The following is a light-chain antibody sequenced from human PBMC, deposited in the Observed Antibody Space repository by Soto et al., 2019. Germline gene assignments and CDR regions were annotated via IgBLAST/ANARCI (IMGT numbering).Light chain of an antibody. Sequence: DIQMTQSPSTLSASVGDRVTINCRASQSISNWLAWYQQKPGKAPNLLIYKASNLESGVPSRFSGSGSGTEFTLTISSLQPDDFATYYCQQFNDPWTFGQGTKVEIK. CDR2: KAS. J-gene: IGKJ1*01. CDR3: QQFNDPWT. V-gene: IGKV1-5*03. CDR1: QSISNW.